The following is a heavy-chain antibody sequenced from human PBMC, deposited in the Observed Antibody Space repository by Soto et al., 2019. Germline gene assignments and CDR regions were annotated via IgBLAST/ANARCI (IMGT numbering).Heavy chain of an antibody. V-gene: IGHV1-18*01. Sequence: QVQLVQSGAEVKKPGASVKVSCKASGYTFSSYGVAWVRQAPGQGLEWLGWITIYNDNTHYAQEFQGRVTLTADTSTSTAYMELSSLTSDDTAIYYCARVMAHPDAHYPYYFMTVWGQGTTVTVSS. CDR1: GYTFSSYG. CDR2: ITIYNDNT. J-gene: IGHJ6*02. CDR3: ARVMAHPDAHYPYYFMTV. D-gene: IGHD3-10*01.